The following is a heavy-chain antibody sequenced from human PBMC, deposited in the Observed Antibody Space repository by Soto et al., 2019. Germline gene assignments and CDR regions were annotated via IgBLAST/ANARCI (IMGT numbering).Heavy chain of an antibody. CDR1: GFSLTTSGVG. CDR3: AHHPYYGLGSCSFDY. D-gene: IGHD3-10*01. Sequence: QITLKESGPTLVRPTQPLTLTCTFSGFSLTTSGVGVGWIRQPPGKALEWLAVIYWDDDKRYSSSLKSRLTISKDNSKNQVVLTMTNMDPVDTATYDCAHHPYYGLGSCSFDYLGQGTLVTVSS. CDR2: IYWDDDK. J-gene: IGHJ4*02. V-gene: IGHV2-5*02.